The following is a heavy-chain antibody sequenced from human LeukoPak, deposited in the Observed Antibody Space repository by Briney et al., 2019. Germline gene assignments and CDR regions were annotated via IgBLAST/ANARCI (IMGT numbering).Heavy chain of an antibody. V-gene: IGHV1-18*01. Sequence: ASVKVSCKASGYTFTSYGISWVRQAPGQGLEWMGWISAYNGNTNYAQKLQGRATMTTDTSTSTAYMELRSLRSDDTAVYYCARDLGIVVVTAIPGYWGQGTLVTVSS. J-gene: IGHJ4*02. CDR2: ISAYNGNT. D-gene: IGHD2-21*02. CDR3: ARDLGIVVVTAIPGY. CDR1: GYTFTSYG.